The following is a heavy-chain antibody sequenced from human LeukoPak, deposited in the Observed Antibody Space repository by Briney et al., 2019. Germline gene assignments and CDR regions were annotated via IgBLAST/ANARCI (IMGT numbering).Heavy chain of an antibody. V-gene: IGHV4-61*02. CDR1: GGSISSGRHY. CDR3: ARHSRQYSYPSGPGWFDP. Sequence: PSQTLSLTCTVSGGSISSGRHYWSWIRQPAGKGLEWIGSIYHSGSTYYNPSLKSRVTISVDTSKNQFSLKLSSVTAADTAVYYCARHSRQYSYPSGPGWFDPWGQGTLVTVSS. D-gene: IGHD5-18*01. J-gene: IGHJ5*02. CDR2: IYHSGST.